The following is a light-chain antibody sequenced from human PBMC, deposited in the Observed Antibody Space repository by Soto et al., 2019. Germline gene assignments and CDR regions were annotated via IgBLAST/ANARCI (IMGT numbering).Light chain of an antibody. CDR1: QSVSSN. Sequence: DIVMTQSPAPLSVSPGERATLSCTSSQSVSSNLAWYQQKPGQAPRLLIYGASTRATGIPARFSGSGSGTEFTLTISSLQPDDFATYFCQQSYDTPRLTFGGGTKVDIK. CDR2: GAS. J-gene: IGKJ4*01. CDR3: QQSYDTPRLT. V-gene: IGKV3-15*01.